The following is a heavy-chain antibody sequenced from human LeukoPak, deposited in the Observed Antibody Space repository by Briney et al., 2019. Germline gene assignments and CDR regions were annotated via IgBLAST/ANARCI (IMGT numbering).Heavy chain of an antibody. V-gene: IGHV4-59*11. CDR2: ISYIGTT. Sequence: SETLSLTCAVSGDSFSSHYWTWIRQPPGRGLEWIGYISYIGTTNYNPSLKSRVTISIDTSKNQFSLKLSSVTTADTAVYYCARNLVTVTKGFDIWGLGTMVSVSS. CDR1: GDSFSSHY. CDR3: ARNLVTVTKGFDI. J-gene: IGHJ3*02. D-gene: IGHD4-17*01.